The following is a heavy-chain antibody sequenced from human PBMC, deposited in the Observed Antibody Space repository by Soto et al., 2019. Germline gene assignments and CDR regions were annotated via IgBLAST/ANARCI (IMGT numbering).Heavy chain of an antibody. V-gene: IGHV3-13*01. J-gene: IGHJ6*02. D-gene: IGHD3-22*01. Sequence: EVQLVESGGGLVQPGGSLRLSCAASGFTFSSYDMHWVRQATGKGLEWVSAIGTAGDTYYPGSVKGRFTISRENAKNSLYLQMNSLRAEDTAVYYCARVPVVTPYYYYGMDVWGQGTTVTVSS. CDR3: ARVPVVTPYYYYGMDV. CDR1: GFTFSSYD. CDR2: IGTAGDT.